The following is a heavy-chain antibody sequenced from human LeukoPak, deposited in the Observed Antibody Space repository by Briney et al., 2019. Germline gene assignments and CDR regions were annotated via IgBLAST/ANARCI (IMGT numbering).Heavy chain of an antibody. CDR2: INHSGST. D-gene: IGHD1-26*01. J-gene: IGHJ5*02. CDR3: ARQRYRGWFDP. Sequence: SGTLSLTCAVYGGSFSGYYWSWIRQPPGKGLEWIGEINHSGSTNYNPSLKSRVTISVDTSKNQFSLKLSSVTAADTAVYYCARQRYRGWFDPWGQGTLVTVSS. V-gene: IGHV4-34*01. CDR1: GGSFSGYY.